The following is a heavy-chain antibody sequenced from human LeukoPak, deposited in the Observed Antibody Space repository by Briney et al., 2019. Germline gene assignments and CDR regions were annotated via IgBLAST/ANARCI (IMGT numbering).Heavy chain of an antibody. CDR1: GFTFRSHA. Sequence: GGSLRLSCAGSGFTFRSHAMSWVRQVPGKGLEWVSVISGSGGITDYADSVKGRFTISRDNSKNTVYLQMNSLRVEDTAVYYCARDYKADFWGQGTLVTVSS. D-gene: IGHD3-10*01. V-gene: IGHV3-23*01. CDR3: ARDYKADF. CDR2: ISGSGGIT. J-gene: IGHJ4*02.